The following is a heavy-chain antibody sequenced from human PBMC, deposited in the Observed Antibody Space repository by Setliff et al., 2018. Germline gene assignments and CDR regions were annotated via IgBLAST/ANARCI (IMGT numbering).Heavy chain of an antibody. V-gene: IGHV1-46*01. CDR3: ATGPINNDV. Sequence: ASVKVSCKASGHSLTSNHFHWGRQAPGKGLEWMGTINPNDGYTIYAPAFQGRVAMTTDTSTGTAYMELSGLTSADTAVYYCATGPINNDVWGRGTLVTVSS. CDR1: GHSLTSNH. J-gene: IGHJ2*01. CDR2: INPNDGYT.